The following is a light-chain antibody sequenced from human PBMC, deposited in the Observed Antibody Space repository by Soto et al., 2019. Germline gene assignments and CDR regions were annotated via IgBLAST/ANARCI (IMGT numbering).Light chain of an antibody. Sequence: QSVLTQPASVSGSPGQSITISCTGTSSDVGGYNYVSWYQQHPGKAPKLLIYAVSSRPSEVSNRFSGSKSGNTASLTISGLQAEDEADYYCSSFSSTNTVFGGGTKVTVL. J-gene: IGLJ2*01. V-gene: IGLV2-14*01. CDR2: AVS. CDR3: SSFSSTNTV. CDR1: SSDVGGYNY.